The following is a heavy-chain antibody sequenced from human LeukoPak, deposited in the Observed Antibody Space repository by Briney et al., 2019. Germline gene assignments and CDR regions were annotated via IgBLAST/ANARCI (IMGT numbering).Heavy chain of an antibody. CDR3: RGARGPNDY. Sequence: GGSLRLSCAASGFTFSSYSMNWVRQAPGKGLEWVSYISGSSSTIYYADSVKGRFTISRDNAKNSVYLQMNSLRAEDTAVYYCRGARGPNDYWGQGTLVTVSS. CDR2: ISGSSSTI. J-gene: IGHJ4*02. V-gene: IGHV3-48*04. CDR1: GFTFSSYS.